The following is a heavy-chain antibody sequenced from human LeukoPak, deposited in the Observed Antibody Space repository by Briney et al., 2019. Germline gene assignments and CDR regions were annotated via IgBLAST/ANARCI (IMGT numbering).Heavy chain of an antibody. CDR2: IKEDGSEK. D-gene: IGHD3-22*01. Sequence: GGSLRLSCAASGFTFSNHWMNWVRQAPGKGLEWVANIKEDGSEKDYVDSVKGRFNISRDNAKNSLYLQMNSLRAEDTAVYYCARGRSRYYYDSSGYYDAFDIWGQGTMVTVSS. V-gene: IGHV3-7*01. J-gene: IGHJ3*02. CDR1: GFTFSNHW. CDR3: ARGRSRYYYDSSGYYDAFDI.